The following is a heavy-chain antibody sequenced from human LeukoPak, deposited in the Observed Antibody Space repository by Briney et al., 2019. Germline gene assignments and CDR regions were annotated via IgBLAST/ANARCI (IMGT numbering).Heavy chain of an antibody. Sequence: SETLSLTCTVSGGSISSYYWSWIRQPAGKGLEWIGRIYTSGSTNYNPSLKSRVTMSVDTSKNQFSLKLSSVTAADTAVYYCAREYSYSGSYYLWRGYFDYWGQGTLVTVSS. CDR1: GGSISSYY. J-gene: IGHJ4*02. V-gene: IGHV4-4*07. CDR2: IYTSGST. CDR3: AREYSYSGSYYLWRGYFDY. D-gene: IGHD1-26*01.